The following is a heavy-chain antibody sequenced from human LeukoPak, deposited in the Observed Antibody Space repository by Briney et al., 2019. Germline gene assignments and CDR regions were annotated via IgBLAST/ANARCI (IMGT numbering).Heavy chain of an antibody. CDR3: ATDGVNPHGDPWGMDV. CDR1: GYTLTELS. CDR2: FDPEDGET. V-gene: IGHV1-24*01. D-gene: IGHD4-17*01. J-gene: IGHJ6*04. Sequence: GASVKVSCKVSGYTLTELSMHWVRQAPGKGLEWMGGFDPEDGETIYAQKFQGRVTMTEDTSTDTAYMELSSLRSEDTAVYYCATDGVNPHGDPWGMDVWGKGTTVTVSS.